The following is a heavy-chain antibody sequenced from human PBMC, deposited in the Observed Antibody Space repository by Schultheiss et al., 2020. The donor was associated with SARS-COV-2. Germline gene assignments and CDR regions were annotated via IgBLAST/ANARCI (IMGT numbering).Heavy chain of an antibody. CDR3: AKVFWDIPGPIDPFDY. CDR2: IGGGGGDT. CDR1: GFIFSSYA. V-gene: IGHV3-23*01. J-gene: IGHJ4*02. Sequence: GESLKISCAISGFIFSSYAMSWVRQAPGKGLVWVSTIGGGGGDTYYADSVKGRFTISRDNSKNTLYLQMNSLRVEDTAIYYCAKVFWDIPGPIDPFDYWGQGTLVTVSS. D-gene: IGHD1-20*01.